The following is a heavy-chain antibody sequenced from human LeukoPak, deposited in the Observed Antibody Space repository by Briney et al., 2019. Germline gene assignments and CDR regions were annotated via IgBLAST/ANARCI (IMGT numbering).Heavy chain of an antibody. D-gene: IGHD6-13*01. Sequence: GGSLRLSCAASGFTYSSYWMSWVRQAPGKGLEWVAVIWYDGSNKYYADSVKGRFTISRDNSKNTLYLQMNSLRAEDTAVYYCARSPQLVRKTYFDYWGQGTLVTVSS. V-gene: IGHV3-33*08. CDR1: GFTYSSYW. CDR2: IWYDGSNK. CDR3: ARSPQLVRKTYFDY. J-gene: IGHJ4*02.